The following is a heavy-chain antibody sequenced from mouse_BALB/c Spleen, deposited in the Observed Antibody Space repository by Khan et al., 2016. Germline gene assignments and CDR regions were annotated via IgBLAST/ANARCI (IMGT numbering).Heavy chain of an antibody. V-gene: IGHV2-6-7*01. Sequence: QVQLKESGPGLVAPSQSLSITCTVSGFSLTGYGVNWVRQPPGKGLEWLGLIWRDGSTDYNSALKSRLSISRDNSKSHAFLKMNSEQTDDTGRDYGGRGGGYFDYWGQGTTLTVSS. CDR1: GFSLTGYG. CDR3: GRGGGYFDY. J-gene: IGHJ2*01. CDR2: IWRDGST.